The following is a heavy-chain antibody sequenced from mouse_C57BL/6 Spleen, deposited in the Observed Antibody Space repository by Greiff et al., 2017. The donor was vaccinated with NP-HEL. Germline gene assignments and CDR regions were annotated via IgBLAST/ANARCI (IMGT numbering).Heavy chain of an antibody. Sequence: QVQLQQPGAELVKPGASVKLSCKASGYTFTSYWMHWVKQRPGRGLEWIGRIAPNSGGTKYNEKFKSKATLTVDKPSSTAYMQRSSLTSEDSAVYYCARDGNYGYFDVWGTGTTVTVSS. CDR3: ARDGNYGYFDV. D-gene: IGHD2-1*01. CDR2: IAPNSGGT. V-gene: IGHV1-72*01. J-gene: IGHJ1*03. CDR1: GYTFTSYW.